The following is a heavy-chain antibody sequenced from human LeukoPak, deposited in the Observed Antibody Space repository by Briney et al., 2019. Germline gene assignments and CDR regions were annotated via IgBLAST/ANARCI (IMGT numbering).Heavy chain of an antibody. V-gene: IGHV3-74*01. J-gene: IGHJ5*02. D-gene: IGHD3-10*01. CDR3: VRGKYGSGSCWGCFDP. CDR1: GFTFSNYW. Sequence: GGSLRLSCAASGFTFSNYWMHWVRQAPGKALVWVSRINNDGSSTSYADSVKGRFTISRDNAKNTLYLQMNSLRVEDTGIYYCVRGKYGSGSCWGCFDPWGQGTLVTVSS. CDR2: INNDGSST.